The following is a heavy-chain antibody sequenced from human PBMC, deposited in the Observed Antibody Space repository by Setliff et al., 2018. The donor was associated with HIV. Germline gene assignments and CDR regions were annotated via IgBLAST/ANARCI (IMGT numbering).Heavy chain of an antibody. J-gene: IGHJ5*02. CDR2: IFYTVST. Sequence: PSETLSLTCSVSGGSISSSTYYWGWIRQPPGKGLEWIGDIFYTVSTYYNPSLKSRVAISVDTSENQFSLKLNSVTAADTAVYYCARRGRDGVFIMFATGFDPWGQGALVTVTS. CDR1: GGSISSSTYY. V-gene: IGHV4-39*01. CDR3: ARRGRDGVFIMFATGFDP. D-gene: IGHD2-8*01.